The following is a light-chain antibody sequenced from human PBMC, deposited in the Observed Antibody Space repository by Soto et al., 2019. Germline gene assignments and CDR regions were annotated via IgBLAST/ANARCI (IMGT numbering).Light chain of an antibody. CDR1: QGISNY. V-gene: IGKV1-27*01. J-gene: IGKJ1*01. CDR2: TAS. CDR3: QQYGSSQT. Sequence: DIQMTQSPSSLSASVGDRVTITCRASQGISNYLAWYQQKPGKVPKLLIYTASTLQSGVPSRFSGSGSGTDFTLTISRLEPEDFAVYYCQQYGSSQTFGQGTKVEIK.